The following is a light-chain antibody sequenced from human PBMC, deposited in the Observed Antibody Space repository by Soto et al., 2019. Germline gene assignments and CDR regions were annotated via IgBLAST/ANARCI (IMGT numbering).Light chain of an antibody. J-gene: IGKJ1*01. Sequence: EIVLTQSPATLSLSPGERATLSCRASQSVSTCLAWYQQKPGQAPRLLIYDATNRATGIPARFRGRGSGTGFTLTISSIRPEDFAVDSCQYRSNWPWTFGQGTKVEIK. CDR1: QSVSTC. V-gene: IGKV3-11*01. CDR3: QYRSNWPWT. CDR2: DAT.